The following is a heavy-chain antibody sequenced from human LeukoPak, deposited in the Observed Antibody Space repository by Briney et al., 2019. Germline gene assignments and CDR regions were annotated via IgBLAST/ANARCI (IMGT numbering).Heavy chain of an antibody. CDR2: ISAYNGNT. CDR3: VRTCSGGSCYYYYYGMDV. V-gene: IGHV1-18*01. CDR1: GYTFTSYG. Sequence: ASVKVSCKASGYTFTSYGISWVRQAPGQGLEWMGWISAYNGNTNYAQKLQGRVTMTTDTSTSTAYMELRSLRSDDTAVYYCVRTCSGGSCYYYYYGMDVWGQGTTVTVSS. D-gene: IGHD2-15*01. J-gene: IGHJ6*02.